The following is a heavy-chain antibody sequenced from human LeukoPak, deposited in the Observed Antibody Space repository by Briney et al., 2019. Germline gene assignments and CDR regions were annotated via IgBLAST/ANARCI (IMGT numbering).Heavy chain of an antibody. D-gene: IGHD6-13*01. CDR1: GFIFSNYG. CDR2: IKSKTDGGTT. V-gene: IGHV3-15*07. CDR3: TALPRTRGGSSWLYGMDV. Sequence: KPGGSLRLSCAASGFIFSNYGMNWVRQAPGEGLEWVGRIKSKTDGGTTDYAAPVKGRFTISRDDSKNTLYLQMNSLKTEDTAVYYCTALPRTRGGSSWLYGMDVWGQGTTVTVSS. J-gene: IGHJ6*02.